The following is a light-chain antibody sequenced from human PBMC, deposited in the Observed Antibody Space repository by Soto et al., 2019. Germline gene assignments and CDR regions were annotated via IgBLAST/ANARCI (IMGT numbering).Light chain of an antibody. V-gene: IGKV3-15*01. CDR1: QSVGTY. CDR2: GAS. Sequence: EIVMTQSPATLSVSPGERATLSCRASQSVGTYLAWYQQKPGQAPRLLIYGASTRAAGISPRFSGGGSGTEFTLTISSLQSEDFAVYYRQQYNDWPRTFGQGTKVVIK. J-gene: IGKJ1*01. CDR3: QQYNDWPRT.